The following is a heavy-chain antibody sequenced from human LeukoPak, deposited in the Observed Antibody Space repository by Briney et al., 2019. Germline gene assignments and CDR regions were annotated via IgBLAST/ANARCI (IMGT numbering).Heavy chain of an antibody. V-gene: IGHV5-10-1*04. CDR1: GYSFTTYW. J-gene: IGHJ4*02. CDR2: IDPGDSFT. CDR3: VRRHSGSEGDY. D-gene: IGHD5-12*01. Sequence: PGESLKISRKCSGYSFTTYWISLGRQMPGKGLEWMGRIDPGDSFTKYSPSFQGQVSISADKSISTAYLQWSSLKASDTAMYYCVRRHSGSEGDYWGQGTLVTVSS.